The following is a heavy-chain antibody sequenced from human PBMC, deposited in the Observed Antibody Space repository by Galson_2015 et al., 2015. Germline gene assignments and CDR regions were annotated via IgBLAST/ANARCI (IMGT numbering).Heavy chain of an antibody. J-gene: IGHJ5*02. Sequence: TLSLTCTVSGGSVSSGGYYWSWIRQHPGKGLEWIGYIYYSGSTYYNPSLKSRVTISVDTSKNQFSLKLSSVTAADTAVYYCARETKDFWSGYYGWFDPWGQGTLVTVSS. CDR2: IYYSGST. CDR3: ARETKDFWSGYYGWFDP. D-gene: IGHD3-3*01. CDR1: GGSVSSGGYY. V-gene: IGHV4-31*03.